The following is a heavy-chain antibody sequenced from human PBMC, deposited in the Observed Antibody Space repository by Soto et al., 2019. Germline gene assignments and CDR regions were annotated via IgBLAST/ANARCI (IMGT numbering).Heavy chain of an antibody. V-gene: IGHV6-1*01. Sequence: QTLSLTCAISGDIVSSNSAAWNWIRQSPSRGHEGLGRTYYRSKWYNDYAVSVKSRITINPDTSKNQFSLQLNSVTPEDTAVYYCARVNWNLGYYGMDVWGQGTTVTVSS. CDR2: TYYRSKWYN. CDR1: GDIVSSNSAA. J-gene: IGHJ6*02. CDR3: ARVNWNLGYYGMDV. D-gene: IGHD1-7*01.